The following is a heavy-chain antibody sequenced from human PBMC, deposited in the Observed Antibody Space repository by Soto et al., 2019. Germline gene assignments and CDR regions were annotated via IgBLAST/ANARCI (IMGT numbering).Heavy chain of an antibody. D-gene: IGHD7-27*01. CDR2: IHSTGST. CDR1: GGSINNHY. V-gene: IGHV4-59*11. J-gene: IGHJ4*02. CDR3: ARSNSDSEY. Sequence: QVQLQESGPGLVKPSETLSLTCTVSGGSINNHYWSWVRQLPGKGMAWFGYIHSTGSTNYTPSLKRRDTTSVATTKNQFSLNLTAPTAADTAIDYCARSNSDSEYWGQGTLVTVSS.